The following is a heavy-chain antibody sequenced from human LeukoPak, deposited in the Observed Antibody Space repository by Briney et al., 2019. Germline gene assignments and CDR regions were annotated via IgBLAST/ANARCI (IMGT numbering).Heavy chain of an antibody. V-gene: IGHV4-30-4*08. CDR1: Y. CDR2: IYFSGTT. CDR3: ARDVSPFGELL. Sequence: YWIGWVRQMPGKGLEWMGIIYFSGTTYYNPSLKSRVTISLDTSKNQFSLKLSSVTAADTAVYYCARDVSPFGELLWGQGTLVTVSS. J-gene: IGHJ4*02. D-gene: IGHD3-10*01.